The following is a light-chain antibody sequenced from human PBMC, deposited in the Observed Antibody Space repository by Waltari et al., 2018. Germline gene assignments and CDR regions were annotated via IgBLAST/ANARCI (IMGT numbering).Light chain of an antibody. Sequence: EIELTQSPGTLSLSPGERDTLSCRTSQSVSRSLAWYQQKPGQAPRLLIYGASNRATGIPDRFSGSGSGTDFSLTISRLEPEDFAVYYCQHYVRLPATFGQGTKVEIK. CDR2: GAS. J-gene: IGKJ1*01. CDR1: QSVSRS. CDR3: QHYVRLPAT. V-gene: IGKV3-20*01.